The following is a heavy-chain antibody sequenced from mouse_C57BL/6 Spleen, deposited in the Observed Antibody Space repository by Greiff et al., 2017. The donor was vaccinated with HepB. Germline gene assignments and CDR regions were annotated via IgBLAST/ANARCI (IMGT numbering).Heavy chain of an antibody. D-gene: IGHD3-2*02. CDR3: ASSEDSSGYSDYFDY. CDR2: ILPGSGST. J-gene: IGHJ2*01. V-gene: IGHV1-9*01. CDR1: GYTFTGYW. Sequence: VQLQQSGAELMKPGASVKLSCKAPGYTFTGYWIEWVKQRPGHGLEWMGEILPGSGSTNYNEKFKGKATFTADTSSNTAYMQLSSLTTEDSAIYYCASSEDSSGYSDYFDYWGQGTTLTVSS.